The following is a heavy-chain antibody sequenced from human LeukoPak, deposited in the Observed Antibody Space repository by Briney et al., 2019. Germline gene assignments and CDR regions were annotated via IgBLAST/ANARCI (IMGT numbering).Heavy chain of an antibody. D-gene: IGHD3-10*01. J-gene: IGHJ5*02. CDR2: IYYSGST. CDR3: ATEGRRWFDP. Sequence: PSETLSLTCSLSGGSMNNYYWSWLRQPPGKGLEWIAYIYYSGSTSYNPSLKSRVTISVDTSKNQLYLNLSSVTAADTAVYYCATEGRRWFDPWGQGTLVTVSS. CDR1: GGSMNNYY. V-gene: IGHV4-59*01.